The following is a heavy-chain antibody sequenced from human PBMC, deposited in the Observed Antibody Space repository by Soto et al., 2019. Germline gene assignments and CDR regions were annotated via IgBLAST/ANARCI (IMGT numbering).Heavy chain of an antibody. V-gene: IGHV4-30-4*01. CDR1: GGSISTGDYY. CDR3: ARAARRTRDSSGHYPEWEY. Sequence: TLFLTCTVSGGSISTGDYYWNWIRQPPGKGLEWMGYIYYSGSTYYNPSLKSRLNISLDTSTNQLSLNLTSVTAADTAVYYCARAARRTRDSSGHYPEWEYWGQGPLVPVSS. J-gene: IGHJ1*01. D-gene: IGHD3-22*01. CDR2: IYYSGST.